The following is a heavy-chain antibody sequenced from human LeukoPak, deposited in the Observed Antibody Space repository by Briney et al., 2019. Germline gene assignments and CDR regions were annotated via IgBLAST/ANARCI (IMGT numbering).Heavy chain of an antibody. CDR2: IWHDGSKT. CDR1: GFIFSRYD. J-gene: IGHJ4*02. Sequence: GGSLRLSCVASGFIFSRYDMHWVRQAPGKGLEWVALIWHDGSKTHYADSVKGRFTISRDDSKSTLYVQMNSLRVEDTTVYYCARHPATVTSHFDYWGQGALVTVSS. CDR3: ARHPATVTSHFDY. V-gene: IGHV3-33*01. D-gene: IGHD4-17*01.